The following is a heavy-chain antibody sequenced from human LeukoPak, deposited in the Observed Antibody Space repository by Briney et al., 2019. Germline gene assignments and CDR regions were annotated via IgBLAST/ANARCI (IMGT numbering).Heavy chain of an antibody. CDR2: FHTAGDT. V-gene: IGHV3-13*01. CDR3: ARGSCGTSSCSERVRGLDV. CDR1: GFTFSNYD. Sequence: GGSLRLSCVASGFTFSNYDMHWVRQGTGNGLEWVSAFHTAGDTHYAGSVKGRFTVSRDNAENSFYLQMNSLRAGDTAVYFCARGSCGTSSCSERVRGLDVWGPGITVTVSS. D-gene: IGHD3-22*01. J-gene: IGHJ6*02.